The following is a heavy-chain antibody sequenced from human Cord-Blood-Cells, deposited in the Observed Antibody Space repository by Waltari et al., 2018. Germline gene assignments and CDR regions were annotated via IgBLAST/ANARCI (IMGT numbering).Heavy chain of an antibody. V-gene: IGHV3-23*01. CDR2: ISGSGGST. Sequence: EVQLLESGGGLVQPGGSLRLPCAASGFTFRSYSLGCVPQAPGTELEWVSAISGSGGSTYYADSVKGRFTISRDNSKNTLYLQMNSLRAEDTAVYYCAKGFTGVWYFDLWGRGTLVTVSS. J-gene: IGHJ2*01. CDR3: AKGFTGVWYFDL. CDR1: GFTFRSYS. D-gene: IGHD7-27*01.